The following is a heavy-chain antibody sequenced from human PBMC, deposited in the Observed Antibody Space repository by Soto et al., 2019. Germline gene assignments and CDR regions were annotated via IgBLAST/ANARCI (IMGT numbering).Heavy chain of an antibody. Sequence: QVQLQESGPGLVKPSQTLSLTCTVSGGSISSGGYYWSWIRQHPGKGLEWIGYIYYSGSTYYNPSLKGAVTISVDTSKNQFSLKLSTVSAADTAVYYCARARFGEFLLGYWGQGTLVTVSS. D-gene: IGHD3-10*01. J-gene: IGHJ4*02. CDR2: IYYSGST. CDR1: GGSISSGGYY. CDR3: ARARFGEFLLGY. V-gene: IGHV4-31*01.